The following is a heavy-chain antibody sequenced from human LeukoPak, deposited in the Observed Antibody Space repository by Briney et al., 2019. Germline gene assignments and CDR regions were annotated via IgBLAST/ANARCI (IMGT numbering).Heavy chain of an antibody. CDR2: FDTEDGET. CDR3: ATVGMVRGYDFDY. CDR1: GYTLTELS. Sequence: GASVNVSCKVSGYTLTELSMHWVRQAPGKGLEWMGGFDTEDGETIYAQKFQGRVTMTEDTSTDTAYMELSSLRSEDTAVYYCATVGMVRGYDFDYWGQGTLVTVSS. J-gene: IGHJ4*02. V-gene: IGHV1-24*01. D-gene: IGHD3-10*01.